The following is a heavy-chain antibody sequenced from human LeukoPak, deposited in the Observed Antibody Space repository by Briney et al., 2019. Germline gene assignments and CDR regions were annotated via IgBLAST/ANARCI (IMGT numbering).Heavy chain of an antibody. CDR2: IVVGSGNT. Sequence: SVKVSCKASGFTFTSSAMQWVRQARGQRLEWIGWIVVGSGNTNYAQKLQERVTITRDMSTSTAYMELSSLRSEDTAVYYCAANDILTGYLFPMDVWGQGTTVTVSS. J-gene: IGHJ6*02. D-gene: IGHD3-9*01. V-gene: IGHV1-58*02. CDR3: AANDILTGYLFPMDV. CDR1: GFTFTSSA.